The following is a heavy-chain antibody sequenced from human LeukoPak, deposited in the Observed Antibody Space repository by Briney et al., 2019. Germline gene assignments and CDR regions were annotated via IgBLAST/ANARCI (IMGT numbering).Heavy chain of an antibody. CDR1: GFTFSFYG. Sequence: GGSLRLSCAASGFTFSFYGMYWVRQAPGKGLELVSLISYDENNTYYADSVKGRFTISRDNSKNTLYLQMNSLRAEDTAVYYCAKVRFGVTARYHFDFWGQGTLVTVSS. J-gene: IGHJ4*02. V-gene: IGHV3-30*18. CDR3: AKVRFGVTARYHFDF. CDR2: ISYDENNT. D-gene: IGHD3-10*01.